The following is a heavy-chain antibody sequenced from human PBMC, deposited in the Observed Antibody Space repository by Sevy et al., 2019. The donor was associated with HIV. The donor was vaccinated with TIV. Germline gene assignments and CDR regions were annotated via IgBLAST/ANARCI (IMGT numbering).Heavy chain of an antibody. CDR2: IRYDGSNK. V-gene: IGHV3-30*02. D-gene: IGHD2-2*01. CDR3: AKDLPCTSCYGYFQH. J-gene: IGHJ1*01. CDR1: GFTFSSYG. Sequence: GGSLRLSCAASGFTFSSYGMHWVRQAPGKGLEWLAFIRYDGSNKYYADSVKGRFTISRDNSKNTLYLQMNSLRAEDTAVYYCAKDLPCTSCYGYFQHWGQGTLVTVSS.